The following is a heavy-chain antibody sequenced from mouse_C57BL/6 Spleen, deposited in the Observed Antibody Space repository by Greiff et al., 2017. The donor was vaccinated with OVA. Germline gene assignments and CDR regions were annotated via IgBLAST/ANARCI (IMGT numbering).Heavy chain of an antibody. V-gene: IGHV1-82*01. J-gene: IGHJ2*01. CDR2: IYPGDGDT. D-gene: IGHD1-1*01. CDR1: GYAFSSSW. CDR3: ALPVVASHYFDY. Sequence: QVQLQQSGPELVKPGASVKISCKASGYAFSSSWMNWVKQRPGKGLEWIGRIYPGDGDTNYNGKFKGKATLTADKSSSTAYMQLSSLTSEDSAVYFCALPVVASHYFDYWGKGTTLTVSS.